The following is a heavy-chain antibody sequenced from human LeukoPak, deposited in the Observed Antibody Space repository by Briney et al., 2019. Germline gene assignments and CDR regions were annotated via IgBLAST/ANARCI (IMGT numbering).Heavy chain of an antibody. Sequence: GGSLRLSRAASGFTFSSYAMHWVRQAPGKGLEWVAVISYDGSNKYYADSVKGRFTISRDNSKNTLYLQMNSLRAEDTAVYYCARGTTPIAAAGTSEYYFDYWGQGTLVTVSS. J-gene: IGHJ4*02. CDR1: GFTFSSYA. V-gene: IGHV3-30*04. CDR3: ARGTTPIAAAGTSEYYFDY. CDR2: ISYDGSNK. D-gene: IGHD6-13*01.